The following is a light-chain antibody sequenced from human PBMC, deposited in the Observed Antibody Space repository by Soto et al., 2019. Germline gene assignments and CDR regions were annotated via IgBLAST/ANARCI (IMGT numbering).Light chain of an antibody. CDR2: DAS. CDR3: QQSFITPHT. CDR1: QSVSSY. V-gene: IGKV3-11*01. Sequence: EIVLTQSPATLSLSPGERATLSCRASQSVSSYLAWYQQKPGQAPRLLIYDASNRATGIPARFSGSGSGTDFTLTISSLQPEDFATYYCQQSFITPHTFGQGTRVEIK. J-gene: IGKJ2*01.